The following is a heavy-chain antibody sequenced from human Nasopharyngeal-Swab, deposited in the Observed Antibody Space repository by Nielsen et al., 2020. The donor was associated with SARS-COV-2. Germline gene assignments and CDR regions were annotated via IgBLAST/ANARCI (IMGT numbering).Heavy chain of an antibody. CDR3: ARDKGIDFWSGLGVSGMDV. J-gene: IGHJ6*02. Sequence: GESLKISCAASGFTVSSNYMSWVRQAPGKGLEWVANIKQDGSEKYYVDSVKGRFTISRDNAKNSLYLQMNSLRAEDTAVYYCARDKGIDFWSGLGVSGMDVWGQGTTVTVSS. V-gene: IGHV3-7*03. CDR2: IKQDGSEK. CDR1: GFTVSSNY. D-gene: IGHD3-3*01.